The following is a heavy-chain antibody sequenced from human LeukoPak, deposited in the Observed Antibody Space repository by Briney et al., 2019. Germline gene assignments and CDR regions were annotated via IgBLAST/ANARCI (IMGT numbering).Heavy chain of an antibody. J-gene: IGHJ3*02. CDR3: ATNRERWLQLDAFDI. V-gene: IGHV1-24*01. CDR2: FDPEDGET. CDR1: GYTLTELS. D-gene: IGHD5-24*01. Sequence: ASVRVSCKVSGYTLTELSMHWVRQAPGKGLEWMGGFDPEDGETIYAQKFQGRVTMTEDTSTDTAYMELSSLRSEDTAVYYCATNRERWLQLDAFDIWGQGTMVTVSS.